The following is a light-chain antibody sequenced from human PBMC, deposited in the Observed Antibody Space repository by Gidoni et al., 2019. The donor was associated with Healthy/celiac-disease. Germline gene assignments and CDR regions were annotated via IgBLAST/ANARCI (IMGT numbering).Light chain of an antibody. CDR1: SSDVGSYNL. J-gene: IGLJ2*01. V-gene: IGLV2-23*01. CDR3: CSYAGSSTLV. CDR2: EGS. Sequence: QSALTQPASVSGSPGQPITISCTGTSSDVGSYNLVSWYQQHPGKAPKLMIYEGSKRPSGVSNLFSGSKSGNPASLTISGLQAEDEADYYCCSYAGSSTLVFGGGTKLTVL.